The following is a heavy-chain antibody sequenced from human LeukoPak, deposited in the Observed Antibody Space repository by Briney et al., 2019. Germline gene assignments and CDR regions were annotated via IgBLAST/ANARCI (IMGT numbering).Heavy chain of an antibody. V-gene: IGHV4-34*01. CDR3: ARGGDFDY. CDR1: GGSFSGYY. J-gene: IGHJ4*02. CDR2: INHSGST. Sequence: SETLSLTCAVYGGSFSGYYWSWIRQPPGKGLEWIGEINHSGSTNYNPSLKSRVTISVDTSKNQFSLKLSSVTAADTAVHYCARGGDFDYWGQGTLVTVSS. D-gene: IGHD3-16*01.